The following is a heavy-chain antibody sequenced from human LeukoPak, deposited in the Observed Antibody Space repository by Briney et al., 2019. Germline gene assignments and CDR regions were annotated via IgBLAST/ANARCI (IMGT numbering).Heavy chain of an antibody. V-gene: IGHV3-7*01. CDR2: INQDGSDK. CDR3: VGGDY. Sequence: PGRSLRLSCAASGFTFSIHWMNWVRQAPGKGLECVANINQDGSDKYYVDSVKGRFTISRDNTKNSLYLQMNSLRAEDTAVYYCVGGDYWGQGTLVTVSS. J-gene: IGHJ4*02. CDR1: GFTFSIHW.